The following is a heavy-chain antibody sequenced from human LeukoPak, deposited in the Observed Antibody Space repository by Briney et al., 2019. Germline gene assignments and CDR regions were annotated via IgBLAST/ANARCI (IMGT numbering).Heavy chain of an antibody. CDR1: GFTISSYW. CDR3: LMYTSGWD. V-gene: IGHV3-74*01. CDR2: INSDGSST. D-gene: IGHD6-19*01. Sequence: GGSLRLSCAASGFTISSYWMHWVRQAPGKGLVWVSRINSDGSSTNYAESVKGRFTISRDNAKNTLYLPTNSLRAEDTAMYYCLMYTSGWDWGQGTLVTVSS. J-gene: IGHJ4*02.